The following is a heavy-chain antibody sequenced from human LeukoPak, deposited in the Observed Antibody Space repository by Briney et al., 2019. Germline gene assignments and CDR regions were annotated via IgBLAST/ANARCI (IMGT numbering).Heavy chain of an antibody. CDR1: GFTFSSYG. D-gene: IGHD3-9*01. CDR3: ARSYYDILTGQPSNAFDI. CDR2: IWYDGSNK. Sequence: GRSLRLSCAASGFTFSSYGMHWVRQALGKGLEWVAVIWYDGSNKYYADSVKGRFTISRDNSKNTLYLQMNSLRAEDTAVYYCARSYYDILTGQPSNAFDIWGQGTMVTVSS. J-gene: IGHJ3*02. V-gene: IGHV3-33*01.